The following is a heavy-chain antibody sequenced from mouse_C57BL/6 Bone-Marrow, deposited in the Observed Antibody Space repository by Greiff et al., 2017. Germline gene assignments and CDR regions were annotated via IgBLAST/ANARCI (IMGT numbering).Heavy chain of an antibody. V-gene: IGHV1-23*01. CDR3: ARYALYWYFDV. CDR2: IDPETCGT. J-gene: IGHJ1*03. CDR1: GYTFTDYE. Sequence: QVQLQQSGAELVRPGASVKLSCKASGYTFTDYEMHWVKQTPVHGLEWIGAIDPETCGTAYNQKFKGKATLTADKSSSTAYMELRSLTSEDSAVYYCARYALYWYFDVWGTGTTVTVSS.